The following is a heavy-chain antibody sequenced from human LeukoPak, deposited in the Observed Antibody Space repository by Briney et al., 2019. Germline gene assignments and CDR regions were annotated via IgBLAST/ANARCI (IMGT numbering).Heavy chain of an antibody. V-gene: IGHV3-21*01. CDR1: GFTFSSYA. CDR2: ISSSSSYI. CDR3: ARDTHPFYYYDSSGYSFDY. D-gene: IGHD3-22*01. Sequence: GGSLRLSCSASGFTFSSYAMHWVRQAPGKGLEWVSSISSSSSYIYYADSVKGRFTISRDNAKNSLYLQMNSLRAEDTAVYYCARDTHPFYYYDSSGYSFDYWGQGTLVTVSS. J-gene: IGHJ4*02.